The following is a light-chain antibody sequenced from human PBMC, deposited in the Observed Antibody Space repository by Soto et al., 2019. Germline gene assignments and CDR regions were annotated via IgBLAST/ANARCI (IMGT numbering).Light chain of an antibody. CDR2: GAS. Sequence: IVLKHPASALSVYPGDRATLSCRASQSLSSNLAWYQQKPGQAPRLLIYGASTRAIGIPARFSGSGSGTEFTLTISSLQSEDLAVYYCQPYTYWPPWTSAQGTKVDFK. J-gene: IGKJ1*01. CDR1: QSLSSN. CDR3: QPYTYWPPWT. V-gene: IGKV3-15*01.